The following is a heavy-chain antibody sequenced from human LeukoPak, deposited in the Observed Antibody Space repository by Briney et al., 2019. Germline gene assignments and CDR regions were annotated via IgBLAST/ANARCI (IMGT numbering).Heavy chain of an antibody. Sequence: PGGSLRLSCAASGFMFSDYGMHWIRQAPGKGLEWVSAISNNGGYTYYADSVQGRFTISRDNSKSTLCLQMNSLRAEDTAVYYCAKQLGYCSDGSCYFPYWGQGTLVTVSS. V-gene: IGHV3-23*01. D-gene: IGHD2-15*01. J-gene: IGHJ4*02. CDR3: AKQLGYCSDGSCYFPY. CDR1: GFMFSDYG. CDR2: ISNNGGYT.